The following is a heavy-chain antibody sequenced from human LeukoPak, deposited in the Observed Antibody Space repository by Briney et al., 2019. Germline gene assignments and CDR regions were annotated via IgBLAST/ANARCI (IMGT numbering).Heavy chain of an antibody. CDR1: GGSISSYY. Sequence: KSSETLSLTCTVSGGSISSYYWSWIRQPPGKGLEWIGYIYYSGSTNYNPSLKSRVTISVDTSKNQFSLRLSSVTAADTAVYYCARAVDIAARPWWFDPWGQGTLVTVPS. V-gene: IGHV4-59*01. CDR2: IYYSGST. J-gene: IGHJ5*02. D-gene: IGHD6-6*01. CDR3: ARAVDIAARPWWFDP.